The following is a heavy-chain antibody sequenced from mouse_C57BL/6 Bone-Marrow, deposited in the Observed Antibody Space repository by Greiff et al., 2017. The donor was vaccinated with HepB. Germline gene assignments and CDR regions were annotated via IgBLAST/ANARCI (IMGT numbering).Heavy chain of an antibody. CDR2: ISSGGDYI. J-gene: IGHJ4*01. CDR1: GFTFSSYA. CDR3: TRETAQAPMDY. D-gene: IGHD3-2*02. V-gene: IGHV5-9-1*02. Sequence: EVKLMESGEGLVKPGGSLKLSCAASGFTFSSYAMSWVRQTPEKRLEWVAYISSGGDYIYYADTVKGRFTISRDNARNTLYLQMSSLKSEDTAMYYCTRETAQAPMDYWGQGTSVTVSS.